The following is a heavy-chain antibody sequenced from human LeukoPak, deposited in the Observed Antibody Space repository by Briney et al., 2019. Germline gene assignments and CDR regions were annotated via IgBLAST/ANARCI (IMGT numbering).Heavy chain of an antibody. J-gene: IGHJ4*02. CDR3: ARMVARSSLNAPGDY. CDR1: GYTFTGYG. V-gene: IGHV1-18*01. CDR2: ISAYNGNT. D-gene: IGHD6-13*01. Sequence: ASVKVSCKASGYTFTGYGISWVRQAPGQGLEWMGWISAYNGNTNYAQKLQGRVTMTTDTSTSTAYMELRSLRSDDTAVYYCARMVARSSLNAPGDYWGQGTLVTVSS.